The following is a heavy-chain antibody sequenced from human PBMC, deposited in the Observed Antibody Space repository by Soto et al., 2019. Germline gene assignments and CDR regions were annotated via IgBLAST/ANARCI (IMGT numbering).Heavy chain of an antibody. CDR1: GGSISSYY. CDR2: INYSGNT. V-gene: IGHV4-59*01. CDR3: ARVPYGVGAFDI. J-gene: IGHJ3*02. Sequence: SETLSLTCTVSGGSISSYYWSWIRQSPGKRLEWIGNINYSGNTNYNPSLKSRVTISVDTSKNQFSLKLSSVTAADTAVYYCARVPYGVGAFDIWGQGTMVTVSS. D-gene: IGHD4-17*01.